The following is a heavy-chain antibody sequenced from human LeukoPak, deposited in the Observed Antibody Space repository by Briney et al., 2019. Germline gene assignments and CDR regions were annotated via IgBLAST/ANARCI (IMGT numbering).Heavy chain of an antibody. Sequence: ASVKVSCKASGYTFSSYDINWVRQATGQGLEWMGWMNPSSGNTGYAQKFQGRVTMTTISSVSTAYMELSSLTSEDTAVYYCARAPTSDNSDYYFDYWGQGTLVTVSS. V-gene: IGHV1-8*01. D-gene: IGHD3-10*01. J-gene: IGHJ4*02. CDR3: ARAPTSDNSDYYFDY. CDR1: GYTFSSYD. CDR2: MNPSSGNT.